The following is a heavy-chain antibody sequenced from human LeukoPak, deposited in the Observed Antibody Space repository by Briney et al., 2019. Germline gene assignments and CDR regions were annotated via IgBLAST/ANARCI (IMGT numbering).Heavy chain of an antibody. CDR2: IDSRGSHK. D-gene: IGHD2-8*01. CDR1: GFTFSSDS. J-gene: IGHJ4*02. CDR3: ARDDDQYESFDY. Sequence: PVGALRLSSVASGFTFSSDSMNWGRQAPGEGLEWGSSIDSRGSHKYYVDSAKGRFTFSSDNAKNSLYLQMNSLRAEDTAVYYCARDDDQYESFDYWGQGTLVNVSS. V-gene: IGHV3-21*01.